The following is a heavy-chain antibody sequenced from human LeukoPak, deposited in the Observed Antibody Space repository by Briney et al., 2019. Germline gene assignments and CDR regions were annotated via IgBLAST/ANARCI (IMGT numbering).Heavy chain of an antibody. V-gene: IGHV3-23*01. Sequence: PGGSLRLSCAVSGLTFSDYSMTWVRQAPGKGLFWVSGISAGGGSTYYADSVKGRFTISRDNSRNTLYLQMNSLSAEDTAVYYCAKAVRGCTNGVCAAYYHYGMDVWGQGTTVTVSS. CDR3: AKAVRGCTNGVCAAYYHYGMDV. J-gene: IGHJ6*02. CDR1: GLTFSDYS. D-gene: IGHD2-8*01. CDR2: ISAGGGST.